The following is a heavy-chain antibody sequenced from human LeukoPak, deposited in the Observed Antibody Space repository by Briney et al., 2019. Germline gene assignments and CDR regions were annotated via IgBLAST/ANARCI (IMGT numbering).Heavy chain of an antibody. CDR2: ISWNSGSI. CDR1: GFTFDDYA. CDR3: AKGHEYYYDSSGYYLSYDAFDI. V-gene: IGHV3-9*03. J-gene: IGHJ3*02. D-gene: IGHD3-22*01. Sequence: PGGSLRLSCAASGFTFDDYALHWVRQAPGKGLEWVSGISWNSGSIGYADSVKGRSTISRDNAKNSLYLQMNSLRAEDMALYYCAKGHEYYYDSSGYYLSYDAFDIWGQGTMVTVSS.